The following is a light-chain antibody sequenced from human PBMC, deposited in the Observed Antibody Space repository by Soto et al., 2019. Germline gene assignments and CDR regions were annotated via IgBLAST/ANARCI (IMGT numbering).Light chain of an antibody. V-gene: IGKV1-39*01. Sequence: DIQMTQSPSSLSASIGARVTITCRASQSISSYLKWYQQKPGKAPNLLIYGSYTLQSGVPSRFRGSGSGTDFTLTISNLQPEDFGTYCCQESYLTPTITCGQGTRLEIK. CDR3: QESYLTPTIT. CDR1: QSISSY. J-gene: IGKJ5*01. CDR2: GSY.